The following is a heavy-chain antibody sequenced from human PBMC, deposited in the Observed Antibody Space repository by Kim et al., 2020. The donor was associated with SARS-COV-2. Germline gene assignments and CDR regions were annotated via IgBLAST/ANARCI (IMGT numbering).Heavy chain of an antibody. J-gene: IGHJ4*02. V-gene: IGHV3-30*04. CDR1: GFTFSSYA. Sequence: GGSLRLSCAASGFTFSSYAMHWVRQAPGKGLEWVAVISYDGSNKYYADSVKGRFTISRDNSKNTLYLQMNSLRAEDTAVYYCARETGRYFDWPQRFDYWGQGTLVTVSS. D-gene: IGHD3-9*01. CDR3: ARETGRYFDWPQRFDY. CDR2: ISYDGSNK.